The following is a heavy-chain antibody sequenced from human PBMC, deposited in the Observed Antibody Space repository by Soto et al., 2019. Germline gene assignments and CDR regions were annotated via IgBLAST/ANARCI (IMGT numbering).Heavy chain of an antibody. J-gene: IGHJ6*02. CDR3: ARGRGAAGTDSVQYYGMDV. CDR2: ISSSSSYI. Sequence: EVQLVESGGGLVKPGGSLRLSCAASGFTFSSYSMNWVRQAPGKGLEWVSSISSSSSYIYYADSVKGRFTISRDNAKNSLYLERNRLRAEDTAVYYCARGRGAAGTDSVQYYGMDVWGQGTTVTVSS. D-gene: IGHD6-13*01. V-gene: IGHV3-21*01. CDR1: GFTFSSYS.